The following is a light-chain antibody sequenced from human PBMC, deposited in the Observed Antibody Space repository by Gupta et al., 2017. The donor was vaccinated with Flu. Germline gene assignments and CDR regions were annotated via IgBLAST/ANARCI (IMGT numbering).Light chain of an antibody. CDR2: GAS. Sequence: VMTPSPATLSVSPGERATLSCRASQSVSTDLAWYQQRPGQAPRLLIYGASTRANGIPARFSVSGSGTEFTLTISSLQSEDVAVYYCQQYSRWPLTFGGGTRVEIK. J-gene: IGKJ4*01. CDR3: QQYSRWPLT. CDR1: QSVSTD. V-gene: IGKV3-15*01.